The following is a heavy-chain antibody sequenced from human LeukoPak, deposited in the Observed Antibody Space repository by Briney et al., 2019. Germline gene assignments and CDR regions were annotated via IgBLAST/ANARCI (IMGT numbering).Heavy chain of an antibody. CDR2: IYTSGYT. V-gene: IGHV4-61*02. CDR3: ARARYNWNHVDY. J-gene: IGHJ4*02. Sequence: SQTLSLTCTVSGGSISTDYYYWGWIRQPAGKGLEWIGRIYTSGYTNYHPSLKIRVTMSVDTSKNQFSLELGSVSAADTAVYYCARARYNWNHVDYWGQGTLVTVTS. D-gene: IGHD1-14*01. CDR1: GGSISTDYYY.